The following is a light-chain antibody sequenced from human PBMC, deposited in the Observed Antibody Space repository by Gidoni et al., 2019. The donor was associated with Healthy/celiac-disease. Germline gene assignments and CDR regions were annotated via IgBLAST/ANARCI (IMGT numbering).Light chain of an antibody. CDR2: DVS. CDR3: SSYTSSSTPLV. J-gene: IGLJ1*01. CDR1: SSDVVGYNY. V-gene: IGLV2-14*01. Sequence: QSALPQPASVSGSPGQSITISCTGTSSDVVGYNYVSWYQQHPGKAPKLMIYDVSNRPSGVSNRFSGSKSGNTASLTISGLQAEDEADYYCSSYTSSSTPLVFGTGTKVTVL.